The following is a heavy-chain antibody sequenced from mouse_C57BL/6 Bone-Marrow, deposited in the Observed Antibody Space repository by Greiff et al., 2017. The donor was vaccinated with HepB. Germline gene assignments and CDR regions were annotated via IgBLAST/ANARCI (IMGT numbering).Heavy chain of an antibody. CDR1: GYAFSSSW. Sequence: VKVVESGPELVKPGASVKISCKASGYAFSSSWMNWVKQRPGKGLEWIGRIYPGDGDTNYNGKFKGKATLTADKSSSTAYMQLSSLTSEDSAVYFCAPIFYYAMDYWGQGTSVTVSS. V-gene: IGHV1-82*01. CDR2: IYPGDGDT. J-gene: IGHJ4*01. CDR3: APIFYYAMDY.